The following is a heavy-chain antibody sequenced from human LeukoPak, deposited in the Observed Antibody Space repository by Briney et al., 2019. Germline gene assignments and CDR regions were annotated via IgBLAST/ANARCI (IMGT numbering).Heavy chain of an antibody. CDR1: GFTFSGSA. J-gene: IGHJ4*02. V-gene: IGHV3-48*03. CDR2: ISSSGSTI. Sequence: GGSLRLSCAASGFTFSGSAMHWVRQASGKGLEWVSYISSSGSTIYYADSVKGRFTISRDNAKNSLYLQMNSLRAEDTAVYYCASDGSSGYFLDYWGQGTLVTVSS. CDR3: ASDGSSGYFLDY. D-gene: IGHD3-22*01.